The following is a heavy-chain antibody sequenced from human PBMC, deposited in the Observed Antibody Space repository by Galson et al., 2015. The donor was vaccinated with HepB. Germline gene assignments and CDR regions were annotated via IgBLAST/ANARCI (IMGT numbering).Heavy chain of an antibody. CDR2: IIPILGIA. Sequence: SVKVSCKASGGTFSSYAISWVRQAPGQGLEWMGRIIPILGIANYAQKFQGRVTITADKSTSTAYMELSSLRSEDTAVYYCARLPGGTMIPRGWFDPWGQGTLVTVSS. CDR3: ARLPGGTMIPRGWFDP. J-gene: IGHJ5*02. D-gene: IGHD3-22*01. CDR1: GGTFSSYA. V-gene: IGHV1-69*04.